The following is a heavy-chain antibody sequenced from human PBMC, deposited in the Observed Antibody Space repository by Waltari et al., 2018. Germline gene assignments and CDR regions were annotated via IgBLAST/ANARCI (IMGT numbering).Heavy chain of an antibody. CDR1: GGSISSYY. CDR2: IYTSGST. V-gene: IGHV4-4*07. J-gene: IGHJ3*02. CDR3: ARGFAISSWYVGAFDI. Sequence: QVQLQESGPGLVKPSETLSLTCTVSGGSISSYYWSWIRQPAGKGLEWIVRIYTSGSTNYNPSLKSRVTISVDKSKNQFSLKLSSVTAADTAVYYCARGFAISSWYVGAFDIWGQGTMVTVSS. D-gene: IGHD6-13*01.